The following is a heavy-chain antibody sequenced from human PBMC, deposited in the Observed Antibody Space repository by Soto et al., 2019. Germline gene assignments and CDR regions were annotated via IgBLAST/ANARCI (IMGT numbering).Heavy chain of an antibody. D-gene: IGHD1-26*01. CDR1: GGTFSSYA. J-gene: IGHJ3*02. Sequence: ASVKVSCKASGGTFSSYAICWVRQAPGQGLEWMGGIIPIFGTANYAQKFQGRVTITADESTSTAYMELSSLRSEDTAVYYCARVPKWELLDAFDISGQGTIVTGS. CDR3: ARVPKWELLDAFDI. CDR2: IIPIFGTA. V-gene: IGHV1-69*13.